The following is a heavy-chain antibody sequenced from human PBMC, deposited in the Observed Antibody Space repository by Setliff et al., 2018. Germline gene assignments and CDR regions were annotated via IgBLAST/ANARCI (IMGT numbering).Heavy chain of an antibody. D-gene: IGHD2-21*01. CDR1: GFTFSSYW. V-gene: IGHV3-7*03. Sequence: GGSLRLSCAASGFTFSSYWMTWVRQAPGKGLEWVANIKQDGSEEYYVDSVRGRFTISRDNAHNSLYLQMNNLRVEDTAVYYCTTRYHNPGDGYMAVFDFWGQGSLVTVSS. J-gene: IGHJ4*02. CDR2: IKQDGSEE. CDR3: TTRYHNPGDGYMAVFDF.